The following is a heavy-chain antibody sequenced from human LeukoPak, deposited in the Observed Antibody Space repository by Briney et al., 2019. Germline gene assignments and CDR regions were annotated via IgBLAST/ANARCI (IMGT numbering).Heavy chain of an antibody. CDR3: ARVGNSRGYYGSGSLDY. Sequence: ASVKVSCKASGYTFTSYGISWVRQAPGQGLEWMGWSSAYNGNTNYAQKLQGRVTMTTDTSTSTAYMELRSLKSDDTGVYYCARVGNSRGYYGSGSLDYWGQGTLVTVSS. D-gene: IGHD3-10*01. J-gene: IGHJ4*02. CDR1: GYTFTSYG. V-gene: IGHV1-18*01. CDR2: SSAYNGNT.